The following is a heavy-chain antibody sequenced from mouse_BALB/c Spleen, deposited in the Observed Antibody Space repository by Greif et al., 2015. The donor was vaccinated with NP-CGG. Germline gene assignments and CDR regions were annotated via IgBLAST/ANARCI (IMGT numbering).Heavy chain of an antibody. V-gene: IGHV5-4*02. J-gene: IGHJ4*01. CDR1: GFTFSDYY. D-gene: IGHD3-2*01. CDR2: ISDGGSYT. Sequence: EVKVVESGGGLVKPGGSLKLSCAASGFTFSDYYMYWVRQTPGKRLEWVATISDGGSYTYYPDSVKGRFTISRDNAKNNLYLQMSSLKSEDTAMYYCARERRQLGLRGYYAMDYWGQGTSVTVSS. CDR3: ARERRQLGLRGYYAMDY.